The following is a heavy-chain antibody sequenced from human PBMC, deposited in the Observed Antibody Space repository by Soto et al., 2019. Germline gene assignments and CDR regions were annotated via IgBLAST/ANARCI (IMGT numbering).Heavy chain of an antibody. CDR2: ISYDGSNK. Sequence: PGGSLRLSCASSGFTFSSYAMHWVRQAPGKGLEWVAVISYDGSNKYYADSVKGRFTISRDNSKNTLYLQMNSLRAEDTAVYYCARDPFPIAAAGTLTRSRYFDYWGQGTLVTVSS. D-gene: IGHD6-13*01. J-gene: IGHJ4*02. CDR3: ARDPFPIAAAGTLTRSRYFDY. CDR1: GFTFSSYA. V-gene: IGHV3-30-3*01.